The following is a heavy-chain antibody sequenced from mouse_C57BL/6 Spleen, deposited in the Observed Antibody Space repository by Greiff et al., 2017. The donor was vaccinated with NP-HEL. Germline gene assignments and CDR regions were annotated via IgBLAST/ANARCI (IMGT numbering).Heavy chain of an antibody. CDR1: GYTFTDYN. CDR2: INPNNGGT. CDR3: AREGDYRYYFDY. J-gene: IGHJ2*01. D-gene: IGHD2-13*01. V-gene: IGHV1-22*01. Sequence: EVQLQQSGPELVKPGASVKMSCKASGYTFTDYNMHWVKQSHGKSLEWIGYINPNNGGTSYNQKFKGKATLTVNKSSSTAYMELRSLTSEDSAVYYCAREGDYRYYFDYWGQGTTLTVSS.